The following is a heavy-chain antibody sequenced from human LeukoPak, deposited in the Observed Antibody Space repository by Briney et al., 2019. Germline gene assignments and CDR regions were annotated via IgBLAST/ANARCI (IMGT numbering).Heavy chain of an antibody. Sequence: SETLSLTCTVSGGSISSSSYYWGWIRQPPGKGLEWIGSIYYSGSTYYNPSLKSRVTISVDTSKNQFSLKLSSVTAADTAVYYCARQTVLRFLEWPSLPPDYWGQGTLVTVSS. J-gene: IGHJ4*02. V-gene: IGHV4-39*01. D-gene: IGHD3-3*01. CDR2: IYYSGST. CDR3: ARQTVLRFLEWPSLPPDY. CDR1: GGSISSSSYY.